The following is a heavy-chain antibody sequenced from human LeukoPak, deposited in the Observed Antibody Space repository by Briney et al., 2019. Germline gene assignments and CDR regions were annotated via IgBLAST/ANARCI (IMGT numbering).Heavy chain of an antibody. CDR1: GFTFSSYA. CDR2: ISGSGGST. V-gene: IGHV3-23*01. D-gene: IGHD3-3*01. J-gene: IGHJ4*02. Sequence: GGSLRLPCAASGFTFSSYAMSWVRQAPGKGLEWVSAISGSGGSTYYADSVKGRFTISRDNSKNTLYLQMNSLRAEDTAVYYCASATTGRYYDFWSGYYTRARSTDYWGQGPWSPSPQ. CDR3: ASATTGRYYDFWSGYYTRARSTDY.